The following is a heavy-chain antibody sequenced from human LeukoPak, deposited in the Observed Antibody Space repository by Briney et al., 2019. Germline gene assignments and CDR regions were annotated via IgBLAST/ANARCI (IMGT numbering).Heavy chain of an antibody. J-gene: IGHJ5*02. V-gene: IGHV4-34*01. CDR3: ARGRWLQYET. Sequence: SETLSLTCGVYGESFSGDYWSWIRQPPGKGLEWIGEINQSGSTNYIPSLKSRLTITVDTSKNLFSLKLIAVTAADTAVYYCARGRWLQYETWGQGTLVTVSS. D-gene: IGHD5-24*01. CDR2: INQSGST. CDR1: GESFSGDY.